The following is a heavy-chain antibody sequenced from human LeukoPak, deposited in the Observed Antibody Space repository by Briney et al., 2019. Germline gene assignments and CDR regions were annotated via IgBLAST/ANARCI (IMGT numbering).Heavy chain of an antibody. CDR2: ISSSSSYI. Sequence: GGSLRLSCAASGFTFSSYSMNWVREAPGKGLEWGSSISSSSSYIYYADSVKGRFTISRDNAKNSLYLQMNSLRAEDTAVYYCAREGAYDSSGGVNCWGQGTLVTVSS. J-gene: IGHJ4*02. CDR1: GFTFSSYS. D-gene: IGHD3-22*01. CDR3: AREGAYDSSGGVNC. V-gene: IGHV3-21*01.